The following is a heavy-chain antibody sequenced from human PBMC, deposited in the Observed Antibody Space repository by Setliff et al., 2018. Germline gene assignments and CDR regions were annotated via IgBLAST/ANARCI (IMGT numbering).Heavy chain of an antibody. CDR2: ISDSGGST. D-gene: IGHD3-10*01. J-gene: IGHJ6*02. CDR1: GFTLSTYA. CDR3: ARDHVYGSQYYYYYYGMDV. Sequence: GGSLRLSCVASGFTLSTYAMSWVRQAPGKGLEWVSVISDSGGSTYYADSVKGRFAISRDNAKNSLYLQMNSLRAEDTAVYYCARDHVYGSQYYYYYYGMDVWGQGTTVTVSS. V-gene: IGHV3-23*01.